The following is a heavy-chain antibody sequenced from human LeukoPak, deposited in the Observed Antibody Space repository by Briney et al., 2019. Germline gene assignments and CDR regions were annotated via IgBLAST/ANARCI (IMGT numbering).Heavy chain of an antibody. Sequence: PGGSLRLSCAASGFIFSTYWMMWARQAPGKGLEWVANIKQDGSEKYYVDSLKGRFTVSRDNAKNSLYLQINSLRAGDTAVYYCARVGAARYYYYMDVWGKGTTVTVSS. D-gene: IGHD2-15*01. CDR1: GFIFSTYW. CDR2: IKQDGSEK. CDR3: ARVGAARYYYYMDV. J-gene: IGHJ6*03. V-gene: IGHV3-7*01.